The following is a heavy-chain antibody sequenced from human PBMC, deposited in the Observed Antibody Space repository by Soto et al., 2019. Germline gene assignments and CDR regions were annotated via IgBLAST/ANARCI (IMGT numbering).Heavy chain of an antibody. V-gene: IGHV3-66*01. J-gene: IGHJ4*02. CDR1: EFTVSTKY. D-gene: IGHD3-16*01. Sequence: EVQLVESGGGLAQPGGSLSLSCAASEFTVSTKYMSWVRQAPGKGLEWVSVIYSGGSTFYADSVRGRFTISRDNSKNTVNLQMNSLRAEDTAVYYCARDPWAADYWGQGTLVTVSS. CDR2: IYSGGST. CDR3: ARDPWAADY.